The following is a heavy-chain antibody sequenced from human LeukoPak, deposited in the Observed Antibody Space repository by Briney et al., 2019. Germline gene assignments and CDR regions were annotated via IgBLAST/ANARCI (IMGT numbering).Heavy chain of an antibody. Sequence: GGSLRLSCAASGFTFSSYAMSWVRQAPGKGLEWVSRIDDSGVIRSYADSVKGRFTISRDNSKMTLTLQMNSLRAEDTAVYYCARAHTQWELLPGFDYWGQGTLVTVSS. V-gene: IGHV3-23*01. D-gene: IGHD1-26*01. CDR2: IDDSGVIR. CDR1: GFTFSSYA. CDR3: ARAHTQWELLPGFDY. J-gene: IGHJ4*02.